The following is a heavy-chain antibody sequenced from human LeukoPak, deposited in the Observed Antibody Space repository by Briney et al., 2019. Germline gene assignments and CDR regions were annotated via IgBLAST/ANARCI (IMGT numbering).Heavy chain of an antibody. Sequence: SETLSLTCTVSGDSISHDDFYWSWIRQSPGKGLEWIGYIYYSGNTYYNPSLESRVTISVDTSKNQFSLKLSSVTAADTAVYYCARDTHDYPYYMDVWGKGTTVTVSS. J-gene: IGHJ6*03. CDR3: ARDTHDYPYYMDV. CDR2: IYYSGNT. V-gene: IGHV4-30-4*08. CDR1: GDSISHDDFY. D-gene: IGHD2-2*02.